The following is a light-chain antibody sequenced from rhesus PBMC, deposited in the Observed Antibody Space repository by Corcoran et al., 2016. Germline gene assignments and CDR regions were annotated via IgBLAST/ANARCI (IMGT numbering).Light chain of an antibody. V-gene: IGKV1-69*01. CDR2: RAS. Sequence: DIQMTQSPSSLSASVGDRVTITCRASQGISNWLAWYKQKPGKAPKLLIYRASNLETGVPSRFSGSGSGTDLPLTISSLQPKDIATYYCQQHDNSPYSFGRGTKVEIK. J-gene: IGKJ2*01. CDR1: QGISNW. CDR3: QQHDNSPYS.